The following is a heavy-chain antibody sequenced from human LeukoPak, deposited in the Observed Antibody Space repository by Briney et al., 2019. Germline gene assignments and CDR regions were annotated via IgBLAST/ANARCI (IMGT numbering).Heavy chain of an antibody. CDR3: ARDLGYCSGGSCYGWFDP. D-gene: IGHD2-15*01. V-gene: IGHV1-2*02. CDR2: INPNSGVT. CDR1: GYTFTGYY. Sequence: ASVKVSCKASGYTFTGYYIHWVRQAPGQGLEWMGWINPNSGVTHYPQKFQGRVTMTRDTSIRTAYMEESRLRSDDTAVYYCARDLGYCSGGSCYGWFDPWGQGTLVTVSS. J-gene: IGHJ5*02.